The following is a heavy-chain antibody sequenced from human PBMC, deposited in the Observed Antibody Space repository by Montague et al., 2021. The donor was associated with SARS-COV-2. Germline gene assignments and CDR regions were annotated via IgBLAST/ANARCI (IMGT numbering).Heavy chain of an antibody. CDR3: ARGGPGTGMNY. CDR1: GFTFRGCW. Sequence: SLRLSCAASGFTFRGCWMHWVRQAPGKGLVWVSRIETDGSATTYADSVKGRFTTSRDNAKNTLYLQMDSLRAEDTAVYYCARGGPGTGMNYWGQGSLVTVSS. V-gene: IGHV3-74*01. J-gene: IGHJ4*02. CDR2: IETDGSAT. D-gene: IGHD1-1*01.